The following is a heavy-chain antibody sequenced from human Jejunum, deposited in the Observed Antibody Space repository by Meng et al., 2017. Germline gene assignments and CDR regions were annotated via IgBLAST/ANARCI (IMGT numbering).Heavy chain of an antibody. J-gene: IGHJ5*02. CDR2: IFYSGTT. D-gene: IGHD6-13*01. Sequence: QLHPPESGPGLVKPSETLSLPCAVSGGSISTAGYYWGWIRQSPGKGLEWIGSIFYSGTTYYNPSLKSRVTISIDTSKNQFSLKMNSVTAADTAVYYCARDTAGFGPWGQGTLVTVSS. CDR3: ARDTAGFGP. V-gene: IGHV4-39*07. CDR1: GGSISTAGYY.